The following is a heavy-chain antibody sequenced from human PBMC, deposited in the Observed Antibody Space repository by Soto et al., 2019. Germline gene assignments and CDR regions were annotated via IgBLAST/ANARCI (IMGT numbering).Heavy chain of an antibody. J-gene: IGHJ3*02. D-gene: IGHD2-8*01. V-gene: IGHV3-21*01. CDR3: ARDKWSNRGFDI. CDR1: GFTFSSYS. CDR2: ISSSSSYI. Sequence: PGGSLRLSCASSGFTFSSYSMNWVRQAPGKGLEWVSSISSSSSYIYYADSVKGRFTISRDNAKNSLYLQMNSLRAEDTAVYYCARDKWSNRGFDIWGQGTMVTVS.